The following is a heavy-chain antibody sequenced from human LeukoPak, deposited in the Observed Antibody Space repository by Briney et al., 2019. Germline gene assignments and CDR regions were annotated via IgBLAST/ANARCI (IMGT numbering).Heavy chain of an antibody. J-gene: IGHJ4*02. CDR3: VGYITMIVDY. V-gene: IGHV1-18*01. CDR2: ISAYNGNT. D-gene: IGHD3-22*01. Sequence: GASVEVSCKASGYTFTSYVISWVRQAPGQGLEWMGWISAYNGNTNFAQKLQGRVTMTTDTSTSTAYMELRSLRSDDTAVYYCVGYITMIVDYWGQGTLVTVSS. CDR1: GYTFTSYV.